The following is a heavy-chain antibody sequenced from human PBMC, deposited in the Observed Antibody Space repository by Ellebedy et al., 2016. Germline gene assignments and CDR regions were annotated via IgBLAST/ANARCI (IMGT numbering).Heavy chain of an antibody. CDR2: TYPSGRT. CDR1: GASISSPYY. CDR3: ASGPPGYGGYVD. V-gene: IGHV4-38-2*01. D-gene: IGHD4-23*01. Sequence: SETLSLTXAVSGASISSPYYWGWVRQSPGKGLEWIGSTYPSGRTYYNPSLKSRVTISVDTSKNHFSLNLSSVTAADTALYYCASGPPGYGGYVDWGQGTLVTVSS. J-gene: IGHJ4*02.